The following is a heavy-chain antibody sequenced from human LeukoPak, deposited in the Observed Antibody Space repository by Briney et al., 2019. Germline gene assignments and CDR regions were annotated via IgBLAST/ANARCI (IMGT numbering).Heavy chain of an antibody. V-gene: IGHV3-7*03. D-gene: IGHD2-2*02. CDR2: IKRDGSEK. J-gene: IGHJ4*02. Sequence: GVSLRLSCAASGFTFSTYWMSWVRQAPGKGLECVANIKRDGSEKYYVDSVKGRFTIFRDDAKSSLYLQMNSLRAEDTAVYFCARVYTGNRWHFGYWGQGTLVTVSS. CDR1: GFTFSTYW. CDR3: ARVYTGNRWHFGY.